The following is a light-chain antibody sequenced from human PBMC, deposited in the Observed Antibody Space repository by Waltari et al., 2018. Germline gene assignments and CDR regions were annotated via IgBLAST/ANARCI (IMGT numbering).Light chain of an antibody. CDR2: DVS. V-gene: IGLV2-14*01. J-gene: IGLJ1*01. CDR3: SSYTAISTPRYV. Sequence: QCALTQPYSVSGSPGQSITMSCTGTSSAVRASHFVFSYQQHSDKAPKIIMYDVSNRPSGCSNRFSDSKSGNTASRTISVLQAEDEADYSCSSYTAISTPRYVFGTGTTVTVL. CDR1: SSAVRASHF.